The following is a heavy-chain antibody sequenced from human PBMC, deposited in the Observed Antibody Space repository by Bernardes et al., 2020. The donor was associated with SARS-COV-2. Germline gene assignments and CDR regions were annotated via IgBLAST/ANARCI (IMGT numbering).Heavy chain of an antibody. Sequence: GWSLRLSCAASGFTFSSYEMNWVRQAPGKGLEWVSYISSSGSTIYYADSVKGRFTISRDNAKNSLYLQMNSLRAEDTAVYYCASSGGDLQGDAFDIWGQGTMVTVSS. CDR3: ASSGGDLQGDAFDI. D-gene: IGHD5-12*01. CDR2: ISSSGSTI. J-gene: IGHJ3*02. V-gene: IGHV3-48*03. CDR1: GFTFSSYE.